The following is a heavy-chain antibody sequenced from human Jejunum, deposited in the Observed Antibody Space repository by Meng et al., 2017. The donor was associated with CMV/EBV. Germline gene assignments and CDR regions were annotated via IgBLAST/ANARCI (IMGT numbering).Heavy chain of an antibody. J-gene: IGHJ4*02. CDR3: ARGQLVPFDY. V-gene: IGHV3-48*04. CDR2: ISSSTV. CDR1: GFKISSYS. D-gene: IGHD6-6*01. Sequence: LYCSASGFKISSYSMNWVRQAPGKGLEWVSYISSSTVYYADSVKGRFTISRDNAKNLLYLQMDSLRAEDTAVYYCARGQLVPFDYWGQGILVTVSS.